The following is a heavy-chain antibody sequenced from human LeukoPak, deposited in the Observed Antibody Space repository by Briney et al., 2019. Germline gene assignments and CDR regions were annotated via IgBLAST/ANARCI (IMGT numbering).Heavy chain of an antibody. CDR2: ISGSGGST. CDR1: GFTFSSYA. V-gene: IGHV3-23*01. Sequence: PGGSLRLSCAASGFTFSSYAMSWVRQAPGKGLEWVSAISGSGGSTYYADSVKGRFTISRDNSKNTLYLQMNSLRAEDTAVYYCAKEEVHDFWSGYPRTRDPDYWGQGTLVTVSS. D-gene: IGHD3-3*01. J-gene: IGHJ4*02. CDR3: AKEEVHDFWSGYPRTRDPDY.